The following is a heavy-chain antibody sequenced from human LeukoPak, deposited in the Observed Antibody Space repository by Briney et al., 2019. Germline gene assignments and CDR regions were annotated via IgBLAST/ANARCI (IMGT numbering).Heavy chain of an antibody. V-gene: IGHV3-7*01. J-gene: IGHJ5*02. CDR2: INQDGSEK. D-gene: IGHD1-26*01. CDR1: GFTFSTYW. CDR3: ARLRLLRRRHSGRFPGWIDP. Sequence: GGSLRLSCAASGFTFSTYWMSWVRQAPGKGLEWVANINQDGSEKWYVDSVKGRFTISRDNAKNSLYLQMNSLRAEDTAVYYCARLRLLRRRHSGRFPGWIDPWGQGTLVTVSS.